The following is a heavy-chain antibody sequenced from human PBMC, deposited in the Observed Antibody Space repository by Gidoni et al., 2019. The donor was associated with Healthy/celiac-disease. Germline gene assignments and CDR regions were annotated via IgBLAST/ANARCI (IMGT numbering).Heavy chain of an antibody. J-gene: IGHJ4*02. CDR3: AREWALRSSWYPPSRSGYYFDY. CDR1: GGSFRGYY. Sequence: QVQLQQWGAGLLKPSETLSLTCAVYGGSFRGYYWSWIRQPPGKGLEWIGEINHSGSTNYNPSLKSRVTISVDTSKNQFSLKLSSVTAADTAVYYCAREWALRSSWYPPSRSGYYFDYWGQGTLVTVSS. D-gene: IGHD6-13*01. CDR2: INHSGST. V-gene: IGHV4-34*01.